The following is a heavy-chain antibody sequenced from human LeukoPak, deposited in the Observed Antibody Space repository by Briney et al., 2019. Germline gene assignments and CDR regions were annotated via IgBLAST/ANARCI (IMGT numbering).Heavy chain of an antibody. CDR3: ARDRSYSYLDY. CDR1: GFPFSNHG. CDR2: IWYDGSNK. D-gene: IGHD3-10*01. Sequence: AGGSLRLSCAASGFPFSNHGMHWVRHAPGKGLEWVAVIWYDGSNKYYAGSVKGRFTISRDNSKNTLFLQMNSLRSEDTAVYYCARDRSYSYLDYWGQGTLVTVSS. V-gene: IGHV3-33*01. J-gene: IGHJ4*02.